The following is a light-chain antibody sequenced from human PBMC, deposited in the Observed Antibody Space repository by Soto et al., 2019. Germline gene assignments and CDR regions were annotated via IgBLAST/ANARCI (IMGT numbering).Light chain of an antibody. CDR1: QILYHGNGYNY. Sequence: DIVLTQSPLSLPVTPGEPASISCRSSQILYHGNGYNYLDWYFQKPGQSPQLLIHLASNRASGVPVRFSGSGSGTDFTLNISSVEAEDVGLYYCMQGVQMPPITFGQGTRL. J-gene: IGKJ5*01. CDR2: LAS. V-gene: IGKV2-28*01. CDR3: MQGVQMPPIT.